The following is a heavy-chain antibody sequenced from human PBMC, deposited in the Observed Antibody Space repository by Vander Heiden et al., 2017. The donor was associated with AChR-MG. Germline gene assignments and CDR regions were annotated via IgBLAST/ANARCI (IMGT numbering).Heavy chain of an antibody. CDR3: AKPLTYGDYGAFSSNMDV. Sequence: EVQLLESGGGLVQPGGSLRLSCAASGFTFRSYAMSWVRQAPGKGLEWVSAISGSGGSTYYADSVKGRFTISRDNSKNTLYLQMNSLRAEDTAVYYCAKPLTYGDYGAFSSNMDVWGKGTTVTVSS. CDR2: ISGSGGST. CDR1: GFTFRSYA. V-gene: IGHV3-23*01. J-gene: IGHJ6*03. D-gene: IGHD4-17*01.